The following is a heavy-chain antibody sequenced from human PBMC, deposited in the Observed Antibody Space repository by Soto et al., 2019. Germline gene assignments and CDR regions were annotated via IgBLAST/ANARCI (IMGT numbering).Heavy chain of an antibody. D-gene: IGHD5-18*01. CDR2: IYPSGMP. CDR3: ARERGGYGLFDS. V-gene: IGHV4-30-2*01. Sequence: TLSLTCTVSGGSISNAAYSWSWIRQPPGKGLEWIGYIYPSGMPFYNPSLRSRVTISIDRSNDQFSLNLKSVTAADTAVYYCARERGGYGLFDSWGQGTLVTVSS. CDR1: GGSISNAAYS. J-gene: IGHJ4*02.